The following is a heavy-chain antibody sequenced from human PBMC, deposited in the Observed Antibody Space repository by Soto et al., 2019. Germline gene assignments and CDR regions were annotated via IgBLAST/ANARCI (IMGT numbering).Heavy chain of an antibody. V-gene: IGHV1-2*04. CDR1: GYTFTGYY. D-gene: IGHD3-22*01. J-gene: IGHJ3*02. Sequence: ASVKVSCKASGYTFTGYYMHWVRQAPGQGLEWMGWINPNSGGTNYAQKFQGWVTMTRDTSISTAYMELSRLRSDDTAVYYCASSYYYHSSGYSGDAFDIWGQAKMVTVS. CDR2: INPNSGGT. CDR3: ASSYYYHSSGYSGDAFDI.